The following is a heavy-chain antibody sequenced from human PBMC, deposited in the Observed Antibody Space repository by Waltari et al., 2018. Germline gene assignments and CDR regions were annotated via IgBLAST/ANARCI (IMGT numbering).Heavy chain of an antibody. V-gene: IGHV3-21*01. CDR3: ASHSAQYCSSTSCYLYYYGMDV. Sequence: EVQLVESGGGLVKPGGSLRLSCAASGFTFSSYSMNWVRQAPGKGLEWVSSISSSSSYIYDADSVKGRFTISRDNAKNSLYLQMNSLRAEDTAVYYCASHSAQYCSSTSCYLYYYGMDVWGQGTTVTVSS. D-gene: IGHD2-2*01. J-gene: IGHJ6*02. CDR2: ISSSSSYI. CDR1: GFTFSSYS.